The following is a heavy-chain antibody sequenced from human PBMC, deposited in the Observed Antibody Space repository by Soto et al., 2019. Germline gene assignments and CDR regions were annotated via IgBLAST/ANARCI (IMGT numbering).Heavy chain of an antibody. V-gene: IGHV3-23*01. Sequence: EVQLLESGGGWLQPGGSLRLSCAASGFTFSNYAMNWVRQAPGEGLEWVSGITGSGAGSYYSDSVKGRFTISRDNSKNTLYLQMNSLRAEDTAVYYCAKAYSNSWPNDWFDPWGQGTLVTVSS. CDR1: GFTFSNYA. D-gene: IGHD6-13*01. CDR2: ITGSGAGS. CDR3: AKAYSNSWPNDWFDP. J-gene: IGHJ5*02.